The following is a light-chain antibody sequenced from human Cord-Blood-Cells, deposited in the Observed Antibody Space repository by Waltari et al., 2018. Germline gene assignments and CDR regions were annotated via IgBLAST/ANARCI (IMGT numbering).Light chain of an antibody. CDR3: SSYTSSSTLYV. Sequence: QSALTQPASVSGSPGQSITLPCTGTSSDVGGYYDASWYQQHPGKAPKLMIYEVSNRPSGVSNRFSGSKSGNTASLTISGLQAEDEADYYCSSYTSSSTLYVFGTGTKVTVL. CDR2: EVS. J-gene: IGLJ1*01. CDR1: SSDVGGYYD. V-gene: IGLV2-14*01.